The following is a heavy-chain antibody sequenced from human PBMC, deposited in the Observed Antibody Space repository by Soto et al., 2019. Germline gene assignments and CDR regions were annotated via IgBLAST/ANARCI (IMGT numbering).Heavy chain of an antibody. CDR2: INHSGST. CDR3: GGGGPYCSSTRCRKFFPP. Sequence: QVQLQQWGAGLLKPSETLSLTCAVYGGSFSGYYWAWIRQPPGKGREWIGEINHSGSTNYNPSLKSRVTITVDTSKDQFSLKVRFGTGAGTGGYYWGGGGPYCSSTRCRKFFPPRGPGTLVNGSS. D-gene: IGHD2-2*01. J-gene: IGHJ1*01. CDR1: GGSFSGYY. V-gene: IGHV4-34*01.